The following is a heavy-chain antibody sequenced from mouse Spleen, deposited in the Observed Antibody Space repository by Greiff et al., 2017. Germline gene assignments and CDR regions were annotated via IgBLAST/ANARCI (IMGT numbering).Heavy chain of an antibody. CDR1: GYTFTSYW. J-gene: IGHJ3*01. CDR3: ARWIHVATTVVLFAY. V-gene: IGHV1-50*01. CDR2: IDPSDSYT. D-gene: IGHD1-1*01. Sequence: QVQLKQPGAELVKPGASVKLSCKASGYTFTSYWMQWVKQRPGQGLEWIGEIDPSDSYTNYNQKFKGKATLTVDTSSSTAYMQLSSLTSEDSAVYYCARWIHVATTVVLFAYWGQGTLVTVSA.